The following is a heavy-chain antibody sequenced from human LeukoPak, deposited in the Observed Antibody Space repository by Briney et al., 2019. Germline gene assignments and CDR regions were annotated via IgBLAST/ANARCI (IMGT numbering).Heavy chain of an antibody. CDR2: IYYSGST. Sequence: PSETLSLTCTVSGGSISSYYWSWIRQPPGKGLEWIGYIYYSGSTNYNPSLKSRLTISVDTSKNQFSLKLRSVTAADTALYYCASTSPKYYYESSGYSSLFDNWGQGTLVTVSS. V-gene: IGHV4-59*12. CDR1: GGSISSYY. CDR3: ASTSPKYYYESSGYSSLFDN. D-gene: IGHD3-22*01. J-gene: IGHJ4*02.